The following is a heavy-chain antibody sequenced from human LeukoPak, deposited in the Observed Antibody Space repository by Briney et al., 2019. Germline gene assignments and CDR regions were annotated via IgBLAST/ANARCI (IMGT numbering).Heavy chain of an antibody. CDR3: AREQWPSLGWFDP. Sequence: SETLSLTCTVSGGSISSSSYYWGWIRQPPGKGLEWIGSIYHSGSTYYNPSLKSRVTISVDTSKNQFSLKLSSVTAADTAVYYCAREQWPSLGWFDPWGQGTLVTVSS. CDR1: GGSISSSSYY. D-gene: IGHD6-19*01. CDR2: IYHSGST. V-gene: IGHV4-39*07. J-gene: IGHJ5*02.